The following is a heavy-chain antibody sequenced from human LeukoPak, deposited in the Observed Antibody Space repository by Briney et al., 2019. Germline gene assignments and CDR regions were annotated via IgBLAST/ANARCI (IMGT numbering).Heavy chain of an antibody. CDR1: GYTFTNYG. J-gene: IGHJ6*02. Sequence: GASVKVSCKASGYTFTNYGISWVRQAPGQGLEWMGWISAYNGNTNYAQKLQGRVTTTTDTSTSTAYMELRSLRSDDTAVYYCARNHYYDILTGSVTYAMDVWGQGTTVTVSS. D-gene: IGHD3-9*01. CDR2: ISAYNGNT. V-gene: IGHV1-18*01. CDR3: ARNHYYDILTGSVTYAMDV.